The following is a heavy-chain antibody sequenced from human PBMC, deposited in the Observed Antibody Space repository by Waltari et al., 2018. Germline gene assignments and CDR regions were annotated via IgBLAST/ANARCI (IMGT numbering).Heavy chain of an antibody. CDR3: ARSTSGGIQLWLHYFDY. Sequence: QVQLQESGPGLVKPSETLSLTCTVPGGSISNYYWNWTRQPPGKGLEWVGYIYYRGSTNYNPSLKSRVTISVDTSKNQFSLKLRSVTAADTAVYYCARSTSGGIQLWLHYFDYWGQGTLVTVSS. D-gene: IGHD5-18*01. CDR1: GGSISNYY. J-gene: IGHJ4*02. CDR2: IYYRGST. V-gene: IGHV4-59*01.